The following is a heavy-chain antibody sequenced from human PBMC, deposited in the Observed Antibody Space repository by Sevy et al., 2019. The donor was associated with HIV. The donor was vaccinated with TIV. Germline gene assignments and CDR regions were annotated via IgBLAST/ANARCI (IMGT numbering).Heavy chain of an antibody. CDR2: INQDGSER. D-gene: IGHD4-17*01. CDR1: GFSISNYW. Sequence: GGSLRLSCAVSGFSISNYWMAWVRQAPGKGLQYVANINQDGSERYYMGSVEGRFTVSRVNAKNSLYLQMDSLRAEDTAVYYCTTTPPGDYISYYYYDLDVWGLGTTVTVSS. V-gene: IGHV3-7*01. CDR3: TTTPPGDYISYYYYDLDV. J-gene: IGHJ6*02.